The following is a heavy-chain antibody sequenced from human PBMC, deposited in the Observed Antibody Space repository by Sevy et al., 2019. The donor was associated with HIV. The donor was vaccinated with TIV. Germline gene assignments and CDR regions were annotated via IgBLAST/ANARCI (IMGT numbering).Heavy chain of an antibody. Sequence: SETLSLTCTVSGDSISGYYWSWIRQPPGKGLEWIGYFFYSGCTNYNPSLKSRVTISVDTTRNQVSLKVRSVTAADTAVYYCARGIAAPRGMDVWGQGTTVTVSS. CDR1: GDSISGYY. V-gene: IGHV4-59*01. J-gene: IGHJ6*02. CDR3: ARGIAAPRGMDV. D-gene: IGHD6-13*01. CDR2: FFYSGCT.